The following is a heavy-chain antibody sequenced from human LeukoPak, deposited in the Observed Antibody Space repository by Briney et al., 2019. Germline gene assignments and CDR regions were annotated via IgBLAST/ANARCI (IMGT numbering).Heavy chain of an antibody. J-gene: IGHJ4*02. CDR3: ATRRYYDSSGYYSGVVDY. Sequence: ASVKVSCKVSGYALTELSMHWVRQAPGKGLEWMGGFDPEDGETIYAQKFQGRVTMTEDTSTDTAYMEPSSLRSEDTAVYYCATRRYYDSSGYYSGVVDYWGQGTLVTVSS. CDR2: FDPEDGET. CDR1: GYALTELS. V-gene: IGHV1-24*01. D-gene: IGHD3-22*01.